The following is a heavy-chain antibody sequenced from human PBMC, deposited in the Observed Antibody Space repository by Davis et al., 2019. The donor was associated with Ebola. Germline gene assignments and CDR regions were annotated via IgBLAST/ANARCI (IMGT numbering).Heavy chain of an antibody. J-gene: IGHJ4*02. Sequence: GGSLRLSCAASGFTFSNYDMNWVRQAPGKGLEWVSSISSASYYIYYADSLKGRFTISRDNAKNSLYLQLNSLRDEDTAVYYCAKFSRAGDSVWGQGNLVTVSS. CDR1: GFTFSNYD. CDR3: AKFSRAGDSV. V-gene: IGHV3-21*04. CDR2: ISSASYYI. D-gene: IGHD6-13*01.